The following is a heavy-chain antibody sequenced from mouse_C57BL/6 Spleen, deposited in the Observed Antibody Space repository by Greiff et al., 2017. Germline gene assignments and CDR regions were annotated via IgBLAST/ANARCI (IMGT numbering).Heavy chain of an antibody. V-gene: IGHV1-69*01. CDR1: GYTFTSYW. J-gene: IGHJ4*01. CDR2: IDPSDSYT. Sequence: VQLQQPGAELVMPGASVKLSCKASGYTFTSYWMHWVKQRPGQGLELIGEIDPSDSYTNYNQKFKGKSTLTVDKSSSTAYMQLSSLTSEDSAVYYCARNTGYYAMDYWGQGTSVTVSS. CDR3: ARNTGYYAMDY. D-gene: IGHD4-1*01.